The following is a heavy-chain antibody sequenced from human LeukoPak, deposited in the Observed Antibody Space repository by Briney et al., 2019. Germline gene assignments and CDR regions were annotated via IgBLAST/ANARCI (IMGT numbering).Heavy chain of an antibody. V-gene: IGHV3-7*01. CDR1: GFTFSSYA. CDR2: IKQDGSEK. CDR3: VGHSDY. Sequence: PGGSLRLSCAASGFTFSSYAMSWVRQAPGKGLEWVANIKQDGSEKYYVDSVKGRFTISRDNAKNSLYLQMNSLRAEDTAVYYCVGHSDYWGQGTLVTVSS. D-gene: IGHD3-16*01. J-gene: IGHJ4*02.